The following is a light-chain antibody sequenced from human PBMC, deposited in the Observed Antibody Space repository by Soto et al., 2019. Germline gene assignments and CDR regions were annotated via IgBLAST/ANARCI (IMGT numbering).Light chain of an antibody. J-gene: IGKJ3*01. V-gene: IGKV4-1*01. CDR3: QQYYGTPFN. CDR2: WAS. Sequence: IVMTQSPDSLAVSLGERATIRCKSSQSLLYSGNNKYYLAWYQQKPGQPPKLLIYWASTRELGVPDRFSGSVSETEFTLTISSLQAEDVAVYYCQQYYGTPFNFGPGTRVEIK. CDR1: QSLLYSGNNKYY.